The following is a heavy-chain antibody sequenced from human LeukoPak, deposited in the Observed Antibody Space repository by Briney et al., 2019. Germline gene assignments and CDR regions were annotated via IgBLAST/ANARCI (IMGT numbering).Heavy chain of an antibody. J-gene: IGHJ5*02. CDR3: VKASSSSPQYNWFDA. V-gene: IGHV3-23*01. CDR2: VSGTGGRT. CDR1: GFIFGDYA. Sequence: GGSLRLSCKSSGFIFGDYAMSWFRQAPGKGLEWVSVVSGTGGRTYYADTVKGRFTISRDNSKNTLYLQMNSLRAEDTALYYCVKASSSSPQYNWFDAWGQGTLVTVSS. D-gene: IGHD6-6*01.